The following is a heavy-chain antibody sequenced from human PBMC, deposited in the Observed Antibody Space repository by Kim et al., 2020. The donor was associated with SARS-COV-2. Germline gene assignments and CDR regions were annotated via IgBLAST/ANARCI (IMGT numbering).Heavy chain of an antibody. D-gene: IGHD6-19*01. J-gene: IGHJ6*02. CDR3: AREDGYSSGWYPSYYYYGMDV. CDR2: IWYDGSNK. CDR1: GFTFSSYG. V-gene: IGHV3-33*01. Sequence: GGSLRLSCAASGFTFSSYGMHWVRQAPGKGLEWVAVIWYDGSNKYYADSVKGRFTISRDNSKNTLYLQMNSLRAEDTAVYYCAREDGYSSGWYPSYYYYGMDVWGQGTTVTVSS.